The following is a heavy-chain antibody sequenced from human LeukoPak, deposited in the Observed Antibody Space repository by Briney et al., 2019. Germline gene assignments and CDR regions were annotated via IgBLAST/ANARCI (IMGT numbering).Heavy chain of an antibody. CDR3: ARAWYYDFWSGYNFDY. CDR1: GYTITSYG. CDR2: INPNSGGT. J-gene: IGHJ4*02. Sequence: ASVKVSCKASGYTITSYGISLVRQAAGQGLEWMGWINPNSGGTNYAQKFQGRVTMTRDTSISTAYMELSRLRSDDTAVYYCARAWYYDFWSGYNFDYWGQGTLVTVSS. D-gene: IGHD3-3*01. V-gene: IGHV1-2*02.